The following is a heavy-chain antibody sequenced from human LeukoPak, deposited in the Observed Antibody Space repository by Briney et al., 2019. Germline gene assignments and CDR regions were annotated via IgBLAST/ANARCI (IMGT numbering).Heavy chain of an antibody. V-gene: IGHV3-21*01. J-gene: IGHJ4*02. CDR3: ARDRKEDIVVVPAANDY. CDR1: GFTFSSYA. D-gene: IGHD2-2*01. Sequence: GGSLRLSCAASGFTFSSYAMHWVRQAPGKGLEWVSSISSSSSYIYYADSVKGRFTISRDNAKNSLYLQMNSLRAEDTAVYYCARDRKEDIVVVPAANDYWGQGTLVTVSS. CDR2: ISSSSSYI.